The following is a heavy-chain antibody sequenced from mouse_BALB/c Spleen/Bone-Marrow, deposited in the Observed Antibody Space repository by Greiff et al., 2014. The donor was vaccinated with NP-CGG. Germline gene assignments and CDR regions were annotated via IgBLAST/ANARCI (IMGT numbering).Heavy chain of an antibody. CDR3: ARGAAYGYYLGLAY. Sequence: EVQLQQSGPELVKPGASVKISCKASGYTFTDYNMHWVKQSHGKSLEWIGYIYPYNGGTVYKQKFKSKATLTVDNSSSTANMELRLLTSEDSAVYYCARGAAYGYYLGLAYWGQGTLVTVSA. CDR2: IYPYNGGT. D-gene: IGHD2-3*01. CDR1: GYTFTDYN. J-gene: IGHJ3*01. V-gene: IGHV1S29*02.